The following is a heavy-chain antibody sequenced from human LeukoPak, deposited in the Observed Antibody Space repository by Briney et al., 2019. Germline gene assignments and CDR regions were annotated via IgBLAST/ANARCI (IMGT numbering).Heavy chain of an antibody. D-gene: IGHD2-2*01. CDR1: VFTFYDHA. CDR2: IMWNSGSV. Sequence: GRSLRLSCAVSVFTFYDHAMHWVRQAPGKGLEGVSGIMWNSGSVDCGDSVKGRFTISRDNAKNSLYLKMNSLRTEDTASYYCARAKLPTDESYFDSWGQGTPVTASS. J-gene: IGHJ4*02. V-gene: IGHV3-9*01. CDR3: ARAKLPTDESYFDS.